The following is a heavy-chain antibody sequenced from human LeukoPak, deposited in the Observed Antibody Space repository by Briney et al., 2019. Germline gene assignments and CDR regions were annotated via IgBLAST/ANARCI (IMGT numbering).Heavy chain of an antibody. CDR2: INPNSGGT. V-gene: IGHV1-2*02. Sequence: ASVKVSCKASGYTFTSYYMHWVRQAPGQGLEWMGWINPNSGGTNYAQKFQGRVTMTRDTSISTAYMELSRLRSDDTAVYYCARSRYLGAQYYMDVRGKGTTVTVSS. J-gene: IGHJ6*03. CDR3: ARSRYLGAQYYMDV. D-gene: IGHD2-2*02. CDR1: GYTFTSYY.